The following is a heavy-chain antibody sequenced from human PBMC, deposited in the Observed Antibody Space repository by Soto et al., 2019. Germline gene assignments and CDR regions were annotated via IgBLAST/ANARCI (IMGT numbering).Heavy chain of an antibody. CDR1: GFTFTSSA. CDR3: AATIVVVIEGAFDI. D-gene: IGHD3-22*01. CDR2: IVVGSGNT. V-gene: IGHV1-58*01. J-gene: IGHJ3*02. Sequence: GASVKVSCKASGFTFTSSAVQRVRQARGQRLEWIGWIVVGSGNTNYAQKFQERVTITRDMSTSTAYMELSSLRSEDTAVYYCAATIVVVIEGAFDIWGQGTMVTVSS.